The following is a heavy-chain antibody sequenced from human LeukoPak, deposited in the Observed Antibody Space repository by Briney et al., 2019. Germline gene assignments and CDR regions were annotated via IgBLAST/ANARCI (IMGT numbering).Heavy chain of an antibody. CDR3: ARVGSQTTSLNWFDP. CDR1: APSIIIRSYD. Sequence: PSDTLSLIRTLSAPSIIIRSYDWGWIRQPPGKGPQWIGCIQYRGSTYYHRSLRSRVTMSADTSNNQFNLTLRYVTTAHTAVYYCARVGSQTTSLNWFDPWGQGTLVSVSS. V-gene: IGHV4-39*01. D-gene: IGHD3-10*01. J-gene: IGHJ5*02. CDR2: IQYRGST.